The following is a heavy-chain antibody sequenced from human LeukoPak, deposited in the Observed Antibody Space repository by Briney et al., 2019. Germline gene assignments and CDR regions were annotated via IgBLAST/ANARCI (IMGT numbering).Heavy chain of an antibody. CDR2: INHSGST. CDR3: ARHLIGFGYFFDY. J-gene: IGHJ4*02. V-gene: IGHV4-38-2*02. Sequence: SETLSLTCTVSGYSISSGYYWSWIRQPPGKGLEWIGEINHSGSTSYNPSLKSRVTISVDTSKNQFSLKLSSVTAADTAVYYCARHLIGFGYFFDYWGQGTLVTVSS. CDR1: GYSISSGYY. D-gene: IGHD2-2*03.